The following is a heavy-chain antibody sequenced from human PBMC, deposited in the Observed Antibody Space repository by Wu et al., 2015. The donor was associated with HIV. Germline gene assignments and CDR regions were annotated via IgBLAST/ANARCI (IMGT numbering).Heavy chain of an antibody. J-gene: IGHJ4*02. CDR2: INPNNGDT. CDR3: ATARIDYYGYYPFDY. V-gene: IGHV1-2*02. D-gene: IGHD3-10*01. CDR1: GYTFTGYY. Sequence: QVQLVQSGAEVRKPGASVKVSCKASGYTFTGYYMHWVRQAPGQGLQWMGWINPNNGDTKYAQEFQGRVIMTRDTSISTAYMELNRLRSDDTAVYYCATARIDYYGYYPFDYWAREPWSPSPQ.